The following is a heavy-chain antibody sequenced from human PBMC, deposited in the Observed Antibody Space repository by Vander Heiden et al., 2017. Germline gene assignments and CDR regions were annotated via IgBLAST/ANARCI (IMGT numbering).Heavy chain of an antibody. CDR2: IYWDDDH. Sequence: QITLKESGPTLVKPTQTLTLTCTFSGFSFTTTGVGVGWIRQPPGKALEWLAVIYWDDDHRFSPSLRSRLTVTKDTSKNQAILTMTDMDPVDTATYDCAHRSSQMFDFDFWGQGTLGTVS. CDR1: GFSFTTTGVG. J-gene: IGHJ4*02. CDR3: AHRSSQMFDFDF. V-gene: IGHV2-5*02. D-gene: IGHD3-10*02.